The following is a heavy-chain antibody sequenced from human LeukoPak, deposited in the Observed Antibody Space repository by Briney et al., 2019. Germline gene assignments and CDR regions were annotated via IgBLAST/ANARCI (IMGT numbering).Heavy chain of an antibody. CDR2: IYSSGST. D-gene: IGHD3-10*01. CDR3: ARESTMVRGVIPLHGMDV. V-gene: IGHV4-4*07. CDR1: GGSISSYY. J-gene: IGHJ6*02. Sequence: SETLSLTCTVSGGSISSYYWSWIRQPAGKGLEWIGRIYSSGSTNYNPSLRSRVTMSVDTSENQLSLKVSSVTAADTAVYYCARESTMVRGVIPLHGMDVWGQGTTVTVSS.